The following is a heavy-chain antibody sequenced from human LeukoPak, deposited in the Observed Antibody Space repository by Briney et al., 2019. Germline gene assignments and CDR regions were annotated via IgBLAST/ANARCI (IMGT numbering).Heavy chain of an antibody. D-gene: IGHD4-17*01. CDR1: GYTFTGYY. Sequence: ASVKVSCKASGYTFTGYYMHWVRQAPGQGLEWMGWINPNSGGTNYAQKFQGRVTMTRDTSISTAYMELSRLRSDDTAVYYCARDLAYGDYIFDYGGQGTLVTVSS. V-gene: IGHV1-2*02. J-gene: IGHJ4*02. CDR2: INPNSGGT. CDR3: ARDLAYGDYIFDY.